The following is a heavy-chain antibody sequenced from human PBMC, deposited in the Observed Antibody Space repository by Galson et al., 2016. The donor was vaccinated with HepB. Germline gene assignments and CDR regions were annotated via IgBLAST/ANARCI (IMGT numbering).Heavy chain of an antibody. J-gene: IGHJ5*02. V-gene: IGHV3-7*03. CDR1: GFSLSRNW. Sequence: SLRLSCAASGFSLSRNWMSWVRQAPGKGLEWVASIKGDGSEKNYAESVKGRFSISRDNGKNSLDLQMNSLRDDDTAVYYYARDNYPWEYQLLSAGSLFKRRENWFDPWGQGTLVTVSS. CDR3: ARDNYPWEYQLLSAGSLFKRRENWFDP. D-gene: IGHD2-2*01. CDR2: IKGDGSEK.